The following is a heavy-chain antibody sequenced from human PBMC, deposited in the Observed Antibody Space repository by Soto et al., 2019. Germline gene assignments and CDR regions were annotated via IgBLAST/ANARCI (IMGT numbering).Heavy chain of an antibody. CDR2: IYYSGNT. D-gene: IGHD2-2*01. CDR1: GGSTSSDNY. Sequence: SETLSLTCTVSGGSTSSDNYWSWIRQPPGKGLEWIGHIYYSGNTDYNPSLKSRLAISIDTSKNQFSLKLSSVTAADTAVYYCGRDLTSNANCIDPWGQGTLVTVSS. J-gene: IGHJ5*02. CDR3: GRDLTSNANCIDP. V-gene: IGHV4-30-4*01.